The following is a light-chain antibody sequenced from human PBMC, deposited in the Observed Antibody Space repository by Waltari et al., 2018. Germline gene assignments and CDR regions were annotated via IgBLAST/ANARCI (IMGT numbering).Light chain of an antibody. CDR2: EVS. Sequence: QSALTQPPSASGSPGQSVTISCTGTSSAVGGYNFVSWYQHHPGKAPSLIIYEVSERPSGVPDRFSGSKSGNTASLTVSGLQAEDEADYYCSSYVANNNPVFGGGTKLTVL. CDR3: SSYVANNNPV. CDR1: SSAVGGYNF. J-gene: IGLJ2*01. V-gene: IGLV2-8*01.